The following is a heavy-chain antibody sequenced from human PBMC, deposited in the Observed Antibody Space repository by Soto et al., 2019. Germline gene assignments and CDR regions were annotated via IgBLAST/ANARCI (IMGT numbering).Heavy chain of an antibody. CDR3: ARESRNSGYRNWFDP. D-gene: IGHD5-12*01. V-gene: IGHV1-18*01. CDR2: ISACNGNT. J-gene: IGHJ5*02. Sequence: GASVKVSCKASGYTFTSYGISWVRQAPGQRLEWMGWISACNGNTKYSQKFQGRVTITRDTSASTAYMDLSSLRSEDTAVYYCARESRNSGYRNWFDPWGQGTLVTVSS. CDR1: GYTFTSYG.